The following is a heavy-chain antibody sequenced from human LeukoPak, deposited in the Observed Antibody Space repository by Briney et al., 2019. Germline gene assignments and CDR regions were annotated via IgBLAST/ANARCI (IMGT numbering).Heavy chain of an antibody. Sequence: GRSLRLSCAASGFTFSSYWMHWVRQAPGKGLVWVSRVDHGGSGTVYADSVKGRFTISRNNAKNTLYLQMNSLRAEDTAVYYCVREVSGDPWHNWFDPWGQGTLVTVSS. J-gene: IGHJ5*02. CDR1: GFTFSSYW. CDR3: VREVSGDPWHNWFDP. CDR2: VDHGGSGT. V-gene: IGHV3-74*03. D-gene: IGHD4-17*01.